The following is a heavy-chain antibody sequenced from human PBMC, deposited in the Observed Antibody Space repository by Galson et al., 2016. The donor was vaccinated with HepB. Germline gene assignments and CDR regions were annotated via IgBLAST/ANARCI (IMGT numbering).Heavy chain of an antibody. D-gene: IGHD3-22*01. CDR3: ARVDEGYYYLIDY. Sequence: SLRLSCAASGFTFSSYWMHWVRQAPGKGLVWVSRINSDGSNSIYTDSVRGRFTISRDNAKNTLYLQMNSLRDEDTAVYYCARVDEGYYYLIDYWGQGTLVTVSS. V-gene: IGHV3-74*01. CDR1: GFTFSSYW. CDR2: INSDGSNS. J-gene: IGHJ4*02.